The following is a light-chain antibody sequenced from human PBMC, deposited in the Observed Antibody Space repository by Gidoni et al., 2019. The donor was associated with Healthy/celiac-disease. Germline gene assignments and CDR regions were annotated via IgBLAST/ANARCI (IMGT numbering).Light chain of an antibody. Sequence: QSALTQPPSVSGSPVQSVTISCTGTSSDVGSYNRVSWYTQPPGTAPKLIIYEVSNRPSGVPDRFSGSKSGNTASLTISGLQAEDEADYYCSLYTSSSTLFGGGTKLTVL. CDR1: SSDVGSYNR. CDR2: EVS. V-gene: IGLV2-18*01. J-gene: IGLJ2*01. CDR3: SLYTSSSTL.